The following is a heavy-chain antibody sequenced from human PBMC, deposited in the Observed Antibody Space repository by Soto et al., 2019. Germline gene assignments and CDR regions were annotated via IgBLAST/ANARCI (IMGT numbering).Heavy chain of an antibody. CDR3: ARPATPLPYYYDSSGKGAFDI. CDR2: INHSGST. Sequence: SETLSLTCAVYGGSFSGYYWSWIRQPPGKGLEWIGEINHSGSTNYNPSLKSRVTISVDTSKNQFPLKLSSVTAADTAVYYCARPATPLPYYYDSSGKGAFDIWGQGTMVTVSS. D-gene: IGHD3-22*01. CDR1: GGSFSGYY. V-gene: IGHV4-34*01. J-gene: IGHJ3*02.